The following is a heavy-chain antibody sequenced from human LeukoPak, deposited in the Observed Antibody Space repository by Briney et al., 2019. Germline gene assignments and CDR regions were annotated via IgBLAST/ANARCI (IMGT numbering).Heavy chain of an antibody. D-gene: IGHD1-26*01. Sequence: GGSLRLSCAASGFTVSSNYMSWVRQAPGKGLEWVSVIYSGGSTYYADSVKGRFTISRDSSKNTLSLQMNSLRAGDTAVYYCAGGGSRRTLFDYWGQGTLVTVSS. CDR1: GFTVSSNY. CDR3: AGGGSRRTLFDY. CDR2: IYSGGST. J-gene: IGHJ4*02. V-gene: IGHV3-66*01.